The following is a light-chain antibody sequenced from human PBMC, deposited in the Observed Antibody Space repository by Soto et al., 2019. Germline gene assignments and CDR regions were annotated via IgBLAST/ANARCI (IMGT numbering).Light chain of an antibody. V-gene: IGKV1-6*02. CDR3: LQDFHFPLS. Sequence: AIQMTQSPSSLSASVGDRVTITCRASQGIGHDLAWYQQKPGKAPKLLIYAASTLQSGVPSRFSGNGSGTHFTLTISSLQPGDLASYYCLQDFHFPLSFGGGTKVEIK. J-gene: IGKJ4*01. CDR2: AAS. CDR1: QGIGHD.